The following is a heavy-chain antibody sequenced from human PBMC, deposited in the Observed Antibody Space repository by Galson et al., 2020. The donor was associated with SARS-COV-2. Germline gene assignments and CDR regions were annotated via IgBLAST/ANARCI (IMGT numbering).Heavy chain of an antibody. Sequence: TGGSLRLSCAASGFTFSSYAMSWVRQAPGKGLEWVSAISGSGGSTYYADSVKGRFTISRDNSKNTLYLQMNSLRAEDTAVYYCAKDLHGSGAYGMDVWGQGTTVTVSS. CDR2: ISGSGGST. CDR3: AKDLHGSGAYGMDV. D-gene: IGHD3-10*01. J-gene: IGHJ6*02. CDR1: GFTFSSYA. V-gene: IGHV3-23*01.